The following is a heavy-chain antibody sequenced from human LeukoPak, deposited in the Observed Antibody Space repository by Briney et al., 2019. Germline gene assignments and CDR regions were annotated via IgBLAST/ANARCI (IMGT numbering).Heavy chain of an antibody. J-gene: IGHJ4*02. D-gene: IGHD3-22*01. CDR3: ASPAIFYDSSGYYS. CDR1: GYTFTNYA. CDR2: INPNSGGT. V-gene: IGHV1-2*02. Sequence: ASVKVSCKASGYTFTNYAMNWVRQAPGQGLEWMGWINPNSGGTNYAQKFQGRVTMTRDTSNSTAYMELSRLRSDDTAVYYCASPAIFYDSSGYYSWGQGTLVTVSS.